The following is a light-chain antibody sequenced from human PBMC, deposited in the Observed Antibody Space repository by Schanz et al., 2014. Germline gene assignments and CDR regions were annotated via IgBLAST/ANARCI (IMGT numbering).Light chain of an antibody. Sequence: QSALTQPPSASGSPGQSVTISCTGTSSDIGRYNYVSWYQQHPGKAPRLMIFDVSKRPSGVPDRFSGSKSGNTASLTVSGLQAEDEADYYCSSYEGSNNFVFGTGTKLTVL. CDR1: SSDIGRYNY. CDR3: SSYEGSNNFV. CDR2: DVS. V-gene: IGLV2-8*01. J-gene: IGLJ1*01.